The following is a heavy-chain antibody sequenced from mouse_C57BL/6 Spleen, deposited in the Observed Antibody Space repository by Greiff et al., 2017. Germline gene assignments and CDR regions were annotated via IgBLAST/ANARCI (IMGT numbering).Heavy chain of an antibody. V-gene: IGHV7-3*01. J-gene: IGHJ4*01. D-gene: IGHD2-3*01. CDR2: IRNKANGYTT. Sequence: EVNVVESGGGLVQPGGSLSLSCAASGFTFTDYYMSWVRQPPGKALEWLGFIRNKANGYTTEYSASVKGRFTISRDNSQSILYLQMNALRAEDSATYYCARYDDGSDYWGQGTSVTVSS. CDR3: ARYDDGSDY. CDR1: GFTFTDYY.